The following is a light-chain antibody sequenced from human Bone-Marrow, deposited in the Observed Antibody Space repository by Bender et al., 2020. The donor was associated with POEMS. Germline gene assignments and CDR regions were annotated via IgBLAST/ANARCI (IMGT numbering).Light chain of an antibody. Sequence: QSVLTQPPSASGTPGQPVIISCSGSSSNIAINYVYWYQQLPGAAPKLLIYRSNQRPSGVPDRFSGSKSGTSASLAITGLQAEDEADYYCSSYTTSRTLGYVFGTGTKVTVL. CDR3: SSYTTSRTLGYV. CDR2: RSN. CDR1: SSNIAINY. J-gene: IGLJ1*01. V-gene: IGLV1-47*01.